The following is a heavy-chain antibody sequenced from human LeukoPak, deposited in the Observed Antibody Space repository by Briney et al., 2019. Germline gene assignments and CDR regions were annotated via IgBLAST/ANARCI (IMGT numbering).Heavy chain of an antibody. V-gene: IGHV3-21*01. CDR2: ISSSSSYI. J-gene: IGHJ6*02. Sequence: GGSLRLSCAASGFTFSSYSMNWVRKAPGKGLDWVSSISSSSSYIYYADSVKGRFTISRDNAKNLLYLQMNSLRAEDTAVYYCASHRGCSSTSCYGPDYYYGMDVWGQGTTVTDSS. D-gene: IGHD2-2*01. CDR3: ASHRGCSSTSCYGPDYYYGMDV. CDR1: GFTFSSYS.